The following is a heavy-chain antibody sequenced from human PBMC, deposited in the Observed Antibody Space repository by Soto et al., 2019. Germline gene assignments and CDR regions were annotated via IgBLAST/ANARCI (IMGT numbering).Heavy chain of an antibody. V-gene: IGHV3-30*18. CDR1: GFTFSSYG. CDR2: ISYDGSNK. D-gene: IGHD2-8*01. Sequence: PGGSLRLSCAASGFTFSSYGMXRVXXAPGKGLEWVAVISYDGSNKYYADSVKGRFTISRDNSKNTLYLQMNSLRAEDTAVYYCAKDSDPGVLMVYVPYYYGMDVWGQGTTVTVSS. J-gene: IGHJ6*02. CDR3: AKDSDPGVLMVYVPYYYGMDV.